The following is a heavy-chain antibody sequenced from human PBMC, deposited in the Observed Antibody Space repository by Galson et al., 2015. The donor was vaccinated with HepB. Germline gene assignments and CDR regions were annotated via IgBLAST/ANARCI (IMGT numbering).Heavy chain of an antibody. CDR3: ARVIMATLRYFDY. CDR2: IYSDGNT. D-gene: IGHD3-16*01. J-gene: IGHJ4*02. V-gene: IGHV3-53*01. Sequence: SLRLSCAASGLTVSVNYMTWVRQAPGKGLEWVSVIYSDGNTYYADSVKGRFTVSRDNSKNTLYLQLNSLRTEDTAIYYCARVIMATLRYFDYWGQGTLVTVSS. CDR1: GLTVSVNY.